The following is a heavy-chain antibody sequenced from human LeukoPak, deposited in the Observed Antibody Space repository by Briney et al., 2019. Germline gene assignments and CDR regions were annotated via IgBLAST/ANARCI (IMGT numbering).Heavy chain of an antibody. CDR2: ISSSSRTI. CDR3: ARLRYYAMDV. V-gene: IGHV3-48*01. CDR1: GFTFSTYD. Sequence: GGSLRLSCASSGFTFSTYDMNWVRQAPGKGLEWVSYISSSSRTISYADSVKGRFTISRDNAKNSLYLQMNSLRAEDTAVYYCARLRYYAMDVWGQGTTVTASS. J-gene: IGHJ6*02.